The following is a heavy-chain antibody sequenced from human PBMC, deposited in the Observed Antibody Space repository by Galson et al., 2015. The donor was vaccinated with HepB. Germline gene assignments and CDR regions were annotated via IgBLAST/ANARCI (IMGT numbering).Heavy chain of an antibody. CDR3: ARDQRVPAAIGYYYYMDV. D-gene: IGHD2-2*01. V-gene: IGHV1-69*13. J-gene: IGHJ6*03. CDR1: GGTFSSYA. CDR2: IIPIFGTA. Sequence: SVKVSCKASGGTFSSYAISWVRQAPGQGLEWMGGIIPIFGTANYAQKFQGRVTITADESTSTAYMELSSLRSEDTAVYYCARDQRVPAAIGYYYYMDVWGKGTTVTVSS.